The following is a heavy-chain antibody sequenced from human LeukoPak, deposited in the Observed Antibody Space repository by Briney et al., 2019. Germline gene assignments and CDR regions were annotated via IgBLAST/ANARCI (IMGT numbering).Heavy chain of an antibody. CDR2: IYHSGST. CDR1: GYSISSGNY. V-gene: IGHV4-38-2*01. CDR3: ARLLYSSGLDY. D-gene: IGHD6-19*01. J-gene: IGHJ4*02. Sequence: PSETLSLTCAVSGYSISSGNYWGWIRQPPGKGLEWIGSIYHSGSTYYNPSLKSRVTISVDTSKNQFSLKLSSVTAADTAVYYCARLLYSSGLDYWGQGTLVTVSS.